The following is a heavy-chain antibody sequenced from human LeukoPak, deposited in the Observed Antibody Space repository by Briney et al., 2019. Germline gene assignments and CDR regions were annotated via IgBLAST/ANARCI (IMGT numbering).Heavy chain of an antibody. V-gene: IGHV4-34*01. Sequence: PSETLSLTCAVYGGSFSGYYWSWIRQPPGKGLEWIGEINHSGSTNYNPSLKSRVTISVDTSKNQFSLKLSSVTAADTAVYYCARGGGDGYNWGYWGQGTLVTVSS. CDR2: INHSGST. D-gene: IGHD5-24*01. J-gene: IGHJ4*02. CDR3: ARGGGDGYNWGY. CDR1: GGSFSGYY.